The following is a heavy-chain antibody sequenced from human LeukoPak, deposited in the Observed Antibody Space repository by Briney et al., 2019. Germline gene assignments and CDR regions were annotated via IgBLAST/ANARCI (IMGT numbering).Heavy chain of an antibody. V-gene: IGHV3-33*06. J-gene: IGHJ5*02. D-gene: IGHD3-10*01. Sequence: GGSLRLSCAASGFTFSSYGMHWVRQAPGKGLEWVAVIWYDGSNKYYADSVKGRFTISRDNSKNTLYLQMGSLRAEDTAVYYCAKDALARGANWFDPWGQGTLVIVSS. CDR2: IWYDGSNK. CDR3: AKDALARGANWFDP. CDR1: GFTFSSYG.